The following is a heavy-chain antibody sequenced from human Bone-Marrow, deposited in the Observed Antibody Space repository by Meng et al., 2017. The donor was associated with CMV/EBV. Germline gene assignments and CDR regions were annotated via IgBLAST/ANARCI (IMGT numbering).Heavy chain of an antibody. CDR2: ISAYNGNT. CDR3: ARAFGSGSYGWFDP. J-gene: IGHJ5*02. V-gene: IGHV1-18*01. CDR1: GYTFTGYG. Sequence: VQLVQFGAEVKKPVASVKVSCKASGYTFTGYGISWVRQAPGQGLEWMGWISAYNGNTNYAQKLQGRVTMTTDTSTSTAYRELRSLRSDDTAVYYCARAFGSGSYGWFDPWGQGTLVTASS. D-gene: IGHD3-10*01.